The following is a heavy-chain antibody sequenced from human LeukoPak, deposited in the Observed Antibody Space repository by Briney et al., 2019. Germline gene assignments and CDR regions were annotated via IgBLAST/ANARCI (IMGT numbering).Heavy chain of an antibody. V-gene: IGHV4-59*01. J-gene: IGHJ4*02. CDR3: ARGRARYGDLFDY. CDR2: IYYSGST. D-gene: IGHD4-17*01. CDR1: GGSISSYY. Sequence: PSETLSLTCTVSGGSISSYYWSWIRQPPGKGLEWIGYIYYSGSTNYNPSLKSRVTISVDTSKNQFSLKPSSVTAADTAVYYCARGRARYGDLFDYWGQGTLVTVSS.